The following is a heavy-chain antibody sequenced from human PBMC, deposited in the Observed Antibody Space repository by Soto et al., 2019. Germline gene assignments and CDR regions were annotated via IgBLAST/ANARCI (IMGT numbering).Heavy chain of an antibody. CDR2: IVPIFGTT. V-gene: IGHV1-69*12. J-gene: IGHJ6*02. Sequence: QVQLVQSGAEVKKPGSSVKVSCKVSGGTFSNYAIDWVRLAPGHGLEWMGGIVPIFGTTNYTQTFQGRATIIADDSTTTAYLEMSSLRSEDTAIYYCARVEAVAGLYNYHGLDVWGQGTAVTVSS. D-gene: IGHD6-19*01. CDR3: ARVEAVAGLYNYHGLDV. CDR1: GGTFSNYA.